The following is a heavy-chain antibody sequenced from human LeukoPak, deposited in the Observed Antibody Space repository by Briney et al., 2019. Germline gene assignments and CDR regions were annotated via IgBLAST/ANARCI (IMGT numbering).Heavy chain of an antibody. V-gene: IGHV4-34*01. CDR1: GGSFSGYY. Sequence: PSETLSLTCAVYGGSFSGYYWSWIRQPPGKGLEWIGEINHSGSTNYNPSLMSRVTVSVDTSKNQYSLKLSSVTAADTAVYYCAREVNYYGSGSYYQSDYWGQGTLVTVSS. CDR3: AREVNYYGSGSYYQSDY. CDR2: INHSGST. J-gene: IGHJ4*02. D-gene: IGHD3-10*01.